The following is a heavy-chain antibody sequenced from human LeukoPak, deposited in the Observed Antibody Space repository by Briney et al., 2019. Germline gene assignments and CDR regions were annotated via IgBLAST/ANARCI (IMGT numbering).Heavy chain of an antibody. CDR1: GVSISSYY. D-gene: IGHD3-22*01. CDR2: IYTSGST. V-gene: IGHV4-4*07. J-gene: IGHJ3*02. Sequence: KPSETLSLTCTVSGVSISSYYWSWIRQPAGKGLEWVGRIYTSGSTNYNPSLKSRVTMSVDTSKNQFSLKLSSVTAADTAVYYCARDDRAGYYDSTFAFDIWGQGTMVTVSS. CDR3: ARDDRAGYYDSTFAFDI.